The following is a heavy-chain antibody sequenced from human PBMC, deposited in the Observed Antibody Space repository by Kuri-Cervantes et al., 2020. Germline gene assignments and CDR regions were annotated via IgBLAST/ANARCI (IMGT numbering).Heavy chain of an antibody. CDR1: GFTFSSHG. Sequence: LSLTCAASGFTFSSHGMHWVRQAPGKGLEWVAVIWYDENHEYYADSVKGRFTISRDNSKNTVYLQMNSLRAEDTAVYYCAKGGSSGTDYWGQGTLVTVSS. V-gene: IGHV3-33*06. J-gene: IGHJ4*02. CDR3: AKGGSSGTDY. CDR2: IWYDENHE. D-gene: IGHD3-22*01.